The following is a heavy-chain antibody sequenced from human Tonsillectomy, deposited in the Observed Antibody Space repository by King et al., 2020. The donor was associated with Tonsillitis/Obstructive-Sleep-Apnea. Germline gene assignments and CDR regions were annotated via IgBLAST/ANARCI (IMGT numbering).Heavy chain of an antibody. D-gene: IGHD4-23*01. J-gene: IGHJ4*02. V-gene: IGHV4-4*07. CDR3: ARDDGGGPFY. Sequence: VQLQESGPGLVKPSETLSLTCSVSGDSISHYYWSWIRQSAGKGLEWIGRMYTTGSTNYNPSLKSRVTMSVDMSKNQFSLKVRSVTVADTAVYYCARDDGGGPFYWCQGTLVIVSS. CDR1: GDSISHYY. CDR2: MYTTGST.